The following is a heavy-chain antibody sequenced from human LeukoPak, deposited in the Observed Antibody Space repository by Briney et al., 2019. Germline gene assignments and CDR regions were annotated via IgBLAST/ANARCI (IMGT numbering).Heavy chain of an antibody. V-gene: IGHV1-24*01. Sequence: ASVKVSCKVSGYTLTELSMHWVRQAPGKGLEWMGGFDPEEGETIYAQKFQGRVTMTEDTSTDTAYMELSSLRSEDTAVYYCATAGAPLGYDILTGYYSFDYWGQGTLVTVSS. D-gene: IGHD3-9*01. CDR1: GYTLTELS. CDR3: ATAGAPLGYDILTGYYSFDY. CDR2: FDPEEGET. J-gene: IGHJ4*02.